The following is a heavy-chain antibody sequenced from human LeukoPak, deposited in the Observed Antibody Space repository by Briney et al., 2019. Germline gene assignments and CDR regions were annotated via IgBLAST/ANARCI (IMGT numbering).Heavy chain of an antibody. D-gene: IGHD2-15*01. V-gene: IGHV3-21*01. CDR2: ISSSSSYI. CDR3: ARGADGVSSNSRGWFDP. CDR1: GFTFSSYS. J-gene: IGHJ5*02. Sequence: GGSLRLSCAASGFTFSSYSMNWVRQAPGKGLEWVSSISSSSSYIYYADSVKGRFTISRDNAKNSLYLQMNSLRAEDTAVYSCARGADGVSSNSRGWFDPWGQGTLVTVSS.